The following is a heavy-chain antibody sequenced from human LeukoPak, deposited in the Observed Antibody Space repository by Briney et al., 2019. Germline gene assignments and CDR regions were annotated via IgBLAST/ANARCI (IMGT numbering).Heavy chain of an antibody. CDR3: AKTQYGDYGWAPYDY. J-gene: IGHJ4*02. D-gene: IGHD4-17*01. CDR1: GFTFSSYA. V-gene: IGHV3-23*01. Sequence: GGSLRLSCAASGFTFSSYAMSWVRQAPGKGLEWVSAISGSGGSTYYADSVEGRFTISRDNSKNTLYLQMNSLRAEDTAVYYCAKTQYGDYGWAPYDYWGQGTLVTVSS. CDR2: ISGSGGST.